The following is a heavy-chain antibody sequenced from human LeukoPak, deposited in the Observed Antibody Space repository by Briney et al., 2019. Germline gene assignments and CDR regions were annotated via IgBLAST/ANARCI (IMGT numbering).Heavy chain of an antibody. CDR1: GFTFSSYA. CDR3: ARDRNYGDYAYYYYMDV. J-gene: IGHJ6*03. Sequence: GGALLLYCAASGFTFSSYAMHWVRQAPGKGLEWVAFIRYEGSNKYYADSVKGRFTISRDNSKNTLYLQMNSLRAEDTAVYYCARDRNYGDYAYYYYMDVWGQGTMVTVSS. CDR2: IRYEGSNK. V-gene: IGHV3-30*02. D-gene: IGHD4-17*01.